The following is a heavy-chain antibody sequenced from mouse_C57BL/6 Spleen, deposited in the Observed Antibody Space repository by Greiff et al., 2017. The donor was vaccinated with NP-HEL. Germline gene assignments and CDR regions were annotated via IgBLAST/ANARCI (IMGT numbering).Heavy chain of an antibody. CDR1: GYSFTDYN. V-gene: IGHV1-39*01. Sequence: EVQLQQSGPELVKPGASVKISCKASGYSFTDYNMNWVKQSNGKSLEWIGVINPNYGTTSYNQKFKGKATLTVDQSSSTAYMQLNSMTSEESAVYYCARKYEYDEGYYAMDYWGQGTSVTVSS. CDR2: INPNYGTT. D-gene: IGHD2-4*01. CDR3: ARKYEYDEGYYAMDY. J-gene: IGHJ4*01.